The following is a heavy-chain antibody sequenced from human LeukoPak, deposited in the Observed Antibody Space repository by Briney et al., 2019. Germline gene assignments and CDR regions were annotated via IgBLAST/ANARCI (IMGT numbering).Heavy chain of an antibody. J-gene: IGHJ4*02. CDR1: GGSISSGDYY. CDR2: IYYTGST. CDR3: ARQTVDTAMAFDY. Sequence: PSETLSLTCSVSGGSISSGDYYWSWIRQPPGKGLEWIGYIYYTGSTYYNPSLKSRLSLSVYTSENQFSLKLSSVTAADTAVYYCARQTVDTAMAFDYWGRGTLVTVSS. V-gene: IGHV4-30-4*01. D-gene: IGHD5-18*01.